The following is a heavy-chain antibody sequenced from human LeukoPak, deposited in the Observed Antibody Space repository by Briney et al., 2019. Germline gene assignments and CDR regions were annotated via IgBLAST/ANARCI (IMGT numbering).Heavy chain of an antibody. J-gene: IGHJ4*02. V-gene: IGHV3-15*01. D-gene: IGHD2-2*01. CDR3: TTSPLGYCTSNSCYAYFDS. CDR1: GFTFTNAW. CDR2: ITDGGTT. Sequence: PGGSLRLFCSASGFTFTNAWMSWVRQAPGKGLEWLGRITDGGTTDHAAPVKGRFTISRDDSKNILYLQLNSLKTEDTAVYYCTTSPLGYCTSNSCYAYFDSWGQGTLVTVSS.